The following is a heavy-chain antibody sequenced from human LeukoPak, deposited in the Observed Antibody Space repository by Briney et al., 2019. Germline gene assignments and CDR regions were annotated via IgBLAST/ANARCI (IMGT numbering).Heavy chain of an antibody. CDR2: IYYSGST. CDR1: GGSISSYY. D-gene: IGHD2-21*02. J-gene: IGHJ4*02. Sequence: SETLSLTCTVSGGSISSYYWSWIRQPPGKGLEWIGYIYYSGSTNYNPSLKSRVTISVDTSKNQFSLKLSSVTAADTAVYYCGREVTDTRGFDYWGQGTLVTVSS. V-gene: IGHV4-59*12. CDR3: GREVTDTRGFDY.